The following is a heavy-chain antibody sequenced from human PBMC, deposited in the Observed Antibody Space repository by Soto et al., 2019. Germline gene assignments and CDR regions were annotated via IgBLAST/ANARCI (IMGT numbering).Heavy chain of an antibody. J-gene: IGHJ4*02. D-gene: IGHD3-3*01. Sequence: SETLSLTCTVSGGSISSGDYYWSWIRQPPGKGLEWIGYIYYSGSTYYNPSLKSRVTISVDTSKNQFSLKLSSVTAADTAFYYCDRDRGVAMTVDYWGQGTLVTVSS. CDR3: DRDRGVAMTVDY. V-gene: IGHV4-30-4*01. CDR2: IYYSGST. CDR1: GGSISSGDYY.